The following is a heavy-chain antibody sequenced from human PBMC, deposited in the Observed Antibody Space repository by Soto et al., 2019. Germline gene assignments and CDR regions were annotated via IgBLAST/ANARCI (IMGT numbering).Heavy chain of an antibody. J-gene: IGHJ6*02. CDR3: AREYYYTIDV. Sequence: QVQLVESGGGLVRPGGSLRLSCEASGFTFRDYYMTWFRQAPGKGLEWLSYIDSSTKYTNYADSVKGRFTISRDNAKNSLYRQMNRLRADDTAAYYGAREYYYTIDVWCQGTMVTVSS. V-gene: IGHV3-11*05. CDR1: GFTFRDYY. CDR2: IDSSTKYT.